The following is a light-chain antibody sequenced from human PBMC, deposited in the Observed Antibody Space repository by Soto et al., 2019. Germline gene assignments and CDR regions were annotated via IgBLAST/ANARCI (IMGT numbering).Light chain of an antibody. CDR2: NTI. Sequence: QAVVTQEPSLTVSPGGTVTLTCASSTGAVTSGYFPSWFQQQPGQAPTALIYNTINKHSWTPARFSGSLLEGKAALTLSGVQPEDEAEYYCLLYYGGAQLFGGGTKLTVL. CDR3: LLYYGGAQL. J-gene: IGLJ2*01. V-gene: IGLV7-43*01. CDR1: TGAVTSGYF.